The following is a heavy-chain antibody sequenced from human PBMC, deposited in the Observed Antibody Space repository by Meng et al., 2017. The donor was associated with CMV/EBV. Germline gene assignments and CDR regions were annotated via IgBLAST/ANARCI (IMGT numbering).Heavy chain of an antibody. CDR2: IYYSGST. V-gene: IGHV4-30-4*08. D-gene: IGHD2-2*02. CDR1: GGSISSGDYY. J-gene: IGHJ3*02. Sequence: SETLSLTCTVSGGSISSGDYYWSWIRQPPGKGLEWIGYIYYSGSTYYNLSLKSRVTISVDTSKNQFSLKLSSVTAADTAVYYCARVPIVVVPAAILVGAFDIWGQGTMVTVSS. CDR3: ARVPIVVVPAAILVGAFDI.